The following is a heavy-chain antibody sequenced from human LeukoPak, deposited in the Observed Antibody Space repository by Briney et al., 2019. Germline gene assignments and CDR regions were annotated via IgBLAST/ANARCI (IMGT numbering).Heavy chain of an antibody. V-gene: IGHV1-2*02. Sequence: ASVKVSCKASGYTFTGYYVHWVRQAPGQGLEWMGWISPNSGDTHYVQRFQGRVTMTRDTSISTAYMELSRLRSDDTAVYYCARYEAPFFAFDIWGQGTMVSVSS. CDR2: ISPNSGDT. CDR1: GYTFTGYY. J-gene: IGHJ3*02. D-gene: IGHD3-16*01. CDR3: ARYEAPFFAFDI.